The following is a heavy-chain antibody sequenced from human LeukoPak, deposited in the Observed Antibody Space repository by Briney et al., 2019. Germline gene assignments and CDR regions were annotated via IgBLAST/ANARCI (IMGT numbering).Heavy chain of an antibody. CDR2: ISNSGSTI. Sequence: PGGSLRLSCAASGFTFSDYYMSWIRQAPGKGLEWVSYISNSGSTIYYADSVKGRFTISRDNAKNSLYLQMNSLRAEDTAVYYCARDRYDFWRNYYYYYMDVWGKGTTVTVSS. V-gene: IGHV3-11*04. D-gene: IGHD3-3*01. J-gene: IGHJ6*03. CDR1: GFTFSDYY. CDR3: ARDRYDFWRNYYYYYMDV.